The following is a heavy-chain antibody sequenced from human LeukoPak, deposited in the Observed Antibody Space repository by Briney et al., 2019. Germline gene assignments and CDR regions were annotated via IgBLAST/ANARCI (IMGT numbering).Heavy chain of an antibody. J-gene: IGHJ4*02. V-gene: IGHV4-31*03. CDR1: GGSISSGDNY. Sequence: SQTLSLTCTVSGGSISSGDNYWSWIRQHPGKGLEWIGYIYYRGSTYYNPSLKSRVSVSVDTSKNQFSLKLSSVTAADTAVYYCARGPGGYSYGYYFDYWGQGTLVTVSS. CDR3: ARGPGGYSYGYYFDY. D-gene: IGHD5-18*01. CDR2: IYYRGST.